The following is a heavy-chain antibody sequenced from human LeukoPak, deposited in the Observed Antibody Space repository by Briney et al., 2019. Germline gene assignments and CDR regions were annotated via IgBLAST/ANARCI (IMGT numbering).Heavy chain of an antibody. CDR2: ISGSGGST. CDR3: AKAYGGSRLVDY. D-gene: IGHD4-23*01. Sequence: GRSLRLSCAASGFTFSSYAMSWVRQAPGKGLEWVSAISGSGGSTYYADSVKGRFTISRDNSKNTLYLQMNSLRAEDTAVYYCAKAYGGSRLVDYWGQGTLVTVSS. V-gene: IGHV3-23*01. J-gene: IGHJ4*02. CDR1: GFTFSSYA.